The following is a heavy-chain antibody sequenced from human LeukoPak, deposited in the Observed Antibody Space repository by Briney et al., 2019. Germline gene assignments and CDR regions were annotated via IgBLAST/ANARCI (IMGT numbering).Heavy chain of an antibody. CDR2: ISSTSYYI. V-gene: IGHV3-21*01. J-gene: IGHJ4*02. CDR3: ARVGDCGGDCSLDY. Sequence: GGSLRLSCAASGFTFSIYSMSWVRQAPGKGLEWVSSISSTSYYIYYADSVKGRFTISRDDARNSLYLQMNSLRAEDMAIYYCARVGDCGGDCSLDYWGQGTLVTVSS. CDR1: GFTFSIYS. D-gene: IGHD2-21*02.